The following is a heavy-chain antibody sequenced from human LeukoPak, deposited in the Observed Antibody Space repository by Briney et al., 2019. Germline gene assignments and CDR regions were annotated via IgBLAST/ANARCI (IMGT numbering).Heavy chain of an antibody. CDR3: ARKPSNYYDSSGYFDY. D-gene: IGHD3-22*01. CDR2: INHSGST. Sequence: SETLSLTCAVYGGSFSGYYWSWIRQPPGKGLEWIGEINHSGSTNYNPSLKSRVTISVDTSKNQFSLKLSSVTAADTAVYYCARKPSNYYDSSGYFDYWGQGTLVTVSS. J-gene: IGHJ4*02. V-gene: IGHV4-34*01. CDR1: GGSFSGYY.